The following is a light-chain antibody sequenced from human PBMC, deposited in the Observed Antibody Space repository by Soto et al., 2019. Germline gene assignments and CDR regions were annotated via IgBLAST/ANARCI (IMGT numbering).Light chain of an antibody. J-gene: IGLJ3*02. CDR3: SSYTGRSTWV. CDR2: DVT. CDR1: SDDVGGYNY. V-gene: IGLV2-14*03. Sequence: QSALTQPASVSGSPGQSITISCTGTSDDVGGYNYVSWYQQHPGKAPKLMIYDVTDRPSGVSNRFSGSKSGNTASLTISGLQGEDEADYYCSSYTGRSTWVFGGGTKLTVL.